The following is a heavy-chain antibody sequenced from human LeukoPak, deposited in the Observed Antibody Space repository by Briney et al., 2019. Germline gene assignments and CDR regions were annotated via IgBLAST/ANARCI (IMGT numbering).Heavy chain of an antibody. Sequence: ASVTVSCKASGYTFTDYYMHWVRQAPRRGLEWVGWINPLTGSTGYAQKFQGRVTMTRDTSISTTYMELTRLRSDDTAVYFCARYTELLGRHFDYWGQGTPVTVFS. J-gene: IGHJ4*02. CDR1: GYTFTDYY. D-gene: IGHD1-1*01. V-gene: IGHV1-2*02. CDR3: ARYTELLGRHFDY. CDR2: INPLTGST.